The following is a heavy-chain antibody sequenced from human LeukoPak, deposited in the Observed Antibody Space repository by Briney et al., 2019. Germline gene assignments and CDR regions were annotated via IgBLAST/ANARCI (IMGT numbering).Heavy chain of an antibody. D-gene: IGHD3-10*01. J-gene: IGHJ5*02. CDR2: AYYSGST. CDR1: GASISSRSYY. CDR3: ARQAYGSAVFYWFDP. V-gene: IGHV4-39*01. Sequence: PSETLSLTCTVSGASISSRSYYWGWIRQPPGKGLEWIGSAYYSGSTYYNPSLKSRVTISVDTSKNQFSLKLTSVTAAATAVYYCARQAYGSAVFYWFDPWGQGTLVTVSS.